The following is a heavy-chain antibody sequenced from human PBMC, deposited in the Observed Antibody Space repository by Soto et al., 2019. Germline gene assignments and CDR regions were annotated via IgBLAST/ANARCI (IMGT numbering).Heavy chain of an antibody. J-gene: IGHJ6*03. D-gene: IGHD2-15*01. Sequence: SETLSLTCTVSGGSISSSSYYWGWIRQPPGKGLEWIGSIYYSGSTYYNPSLKSRVTISVDTSKNQFSLKLSSVTAADTAVYYCARQGYCSGGSCYSYYYYYTDVWGKGTTVTVSS. CDR2: IYYSGST. CDR3: ARQGYCSGGSCYSYYYYYTDV. V-gene: IGHV4-39*01. CDR1: GGSISSSSYY.